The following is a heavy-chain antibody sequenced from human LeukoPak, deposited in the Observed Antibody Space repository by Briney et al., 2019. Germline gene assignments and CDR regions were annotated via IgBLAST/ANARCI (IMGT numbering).Heavy chain of an antibody. Sequence: PGGSLRLSCAVSGITVSNYGMSRVRQAPGKGLEWVAGISDSGGRTKYADSVKGRFTISRDNPKNTLYLQMNSLRVEDTAVYFCAKRGVVIRVILVGFHKEAYYFDSWGQGALVTVSS. CDR2: ISDSGGRT. CDR1: GITVSNYG. J-gene: IGHJ4*02. V-gene: IGHV3-23*01. D-gene: IGHD3-22*01. CDR3: AKRGVVIRVILVGFHKEAYYFDS.